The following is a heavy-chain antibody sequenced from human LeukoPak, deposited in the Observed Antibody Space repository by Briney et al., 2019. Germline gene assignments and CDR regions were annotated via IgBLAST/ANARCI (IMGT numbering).Heavy chain of an antibody. CDR1: GFTFSSYS. D-gene: IGHD3-22*01. V-gene: IGHV3-48*04. CDR3: ATSGPHSSGYYYRGMDV. Sequence: GGSLRLSCAASGFTFSSYSMNWVRQAPGKRLEWLSYISGGSGSIIHADSVKGRFTISRDNTKNSLYLQMNSLTADDTAVYYCATSGPHSSGYYYRGMDVWGQGTTVTVSS. J-gene: IGHJ6*02. CDR2: ISGGSGSI.